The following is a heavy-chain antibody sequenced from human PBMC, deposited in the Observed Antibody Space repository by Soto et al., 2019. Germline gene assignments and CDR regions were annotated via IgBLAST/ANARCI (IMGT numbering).Heavy chain of an antibody. Sequence: PVGSLRLSCAASGFIFNGYAMNWVRQAPGKVPAWVSGMSGSVGGTYYADSVTGRFTISRDTPKDTMYLQLTSLRAQDPAVYYCAKGPLRVVVAATDLDYCGQGTMVTV. CDR3: AKGPLRVVVAATDLDY. CDR2: MSGSVGGT. CDR1: GFIFNGYA. J-gene: IGHJ4*02. D-gene: IGHD2-15*01. V-gene: IGHV3-23*01.